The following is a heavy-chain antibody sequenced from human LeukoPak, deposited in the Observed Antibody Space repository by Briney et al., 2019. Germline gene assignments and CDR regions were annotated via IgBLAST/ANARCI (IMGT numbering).Heavy chain of an antibody. J-gene: IGHJ4*02. CDR1: GFTFSSYA. CDR2: ISGSGGST. Sequence: GGSLRLSCAASGFTFSSYAITWVRQAPGKGLEWVSTISGSGGSTYYADSVKGRFTISRDNSKNTLYLQMNSLRAEDTAVYYCARGGYSYGPDFDYWGQGTLVTVSS. V-gene: IGHV3-23*01. CDR3: ARGGYSYGPDFDY. D-gene: IGHD5-18*01.